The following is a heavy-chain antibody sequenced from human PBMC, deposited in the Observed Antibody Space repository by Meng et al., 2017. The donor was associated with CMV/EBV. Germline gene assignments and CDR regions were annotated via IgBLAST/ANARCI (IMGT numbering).Heavy chain of an antibody. CDR1: GGTFSTFA. CDR2: IIPVFETA. V-gene: IGHV1-69*01. Sequence: QLQLVQPAAKVKKPGSSMKVSCKTSGGTFSTFALRWVRQAPGEGLEWMGGIIPVFETANYAERFQDRVTITADDSTTTAYMELSSLRADDTALYFCARGGDSWYSDYWGQGTLVTVSS. J-gene: IGHJ4*02. CDR3: ARGGDSWYSDY. D-gene: IGHD1-26*01.